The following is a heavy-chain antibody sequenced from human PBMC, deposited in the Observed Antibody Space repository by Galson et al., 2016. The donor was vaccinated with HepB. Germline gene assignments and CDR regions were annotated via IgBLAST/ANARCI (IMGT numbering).Heavy chain of an antibody. J-gene: IGHJ3*02. CDR1: GFTFSSYS. D-gene: IGHD5-12*01. V-gene: IGHV3-48*02. CDR3: ARLYLRVEIVATRGLDI. CDR2: ISSTSGSV. Sequence: SLRLSCAASGFTFSSYSMNWVRQAPGKGLEWVSYISSTSGSVYYADSVKGRFTTSRDNAKNSLYLQMNSLGDDDTAVYYCARLYLRVEIVATRGLDIWGQGTMVTVSS.